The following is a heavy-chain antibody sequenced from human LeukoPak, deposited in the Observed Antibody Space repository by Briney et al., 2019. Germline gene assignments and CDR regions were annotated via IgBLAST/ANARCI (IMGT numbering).Heavy chain of an antibody. J-gene: IGHJ4*02. D-gene: IGHD3-10*01. CDR3: ARDELGSGDYYGSGSYYNPLDY. V-gene: IGHV1-18*01. CDR1: GYTFTIYG. Sequence: GASVKVSFKASGYTFTIYGISWVRQAPGQGLEWMGWISAYNGNKNYAQKLQGRVTITTDTSTSTAYMELSSLRSDDTAVYYCARDELGSGDYYGSGSYYNPLDYWGQGTLVTVSS. CDR2: ISAYNGNK.